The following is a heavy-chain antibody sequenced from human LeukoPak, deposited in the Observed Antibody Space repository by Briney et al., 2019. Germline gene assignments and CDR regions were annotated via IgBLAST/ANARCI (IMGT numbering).Heavy chain of an antibody. J-gene: IGHJ4*02. CDR1: GFTFSSYG. V-gene: IGHV3-33*06. D-gene: IGHD5-18*01. CDR2: IWYDGSNK. CDR3: AKGAGYSYGWDY. Sequence: GRSLRLSCAASGFTFSSYGMHWVRQAPGKGLEWEAVIWYDGSNKYYADSVKGRFTISRDNSKNTLYLQMNSLRAEDTAVYYCAKGAGYSYGWDYWGQGTLVTVSS.